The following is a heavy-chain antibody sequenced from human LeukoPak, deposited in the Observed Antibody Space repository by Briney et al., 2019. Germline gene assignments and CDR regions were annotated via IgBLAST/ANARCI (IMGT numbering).Heavy chain of an antibody. CDR1: GFTFSSYG. D-gene: IGHD3-22*01. J-gene: IGHJ6*04. V-gene: IGHV3-30*18. CDR3: AKVFTILVGVITGYDNGLDV. CDR2: ISYDGSNK. Sequence: GGSLRLSCAASGFTFSSYGMHWVRQAPGKGLEWVAVISYDGSNKYYADSVKGRFTISRDNSKNTLYLQMNSLRAEDTAVYYCAKVFTILVGVITGYDNGLDVGGKGTRVTVS.